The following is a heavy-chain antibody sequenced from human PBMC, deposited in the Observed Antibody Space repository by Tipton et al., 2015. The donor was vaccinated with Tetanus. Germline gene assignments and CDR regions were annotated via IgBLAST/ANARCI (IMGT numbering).Heavy chain of an antibody. Sequence: QLVQSGPEVKKPGSSVKVSCKASGGTFTNYALSWVRQAPGQGLEWVGGITPIFGTTNSAPKFQGRVTITADESTNTAYMELSSLXSEDTAVYYCARAXSSRXGXHDXFDIWGQXXXXAXSP. J-gene: IGHJ3*02. CDR3: ARAXSSRXGXHDXFDI. D-gene: IGHD3-10*01. CDR2: ITPIFGTT. V-gene: IGHV1-69*01. CDR1: GGTFTNYA.